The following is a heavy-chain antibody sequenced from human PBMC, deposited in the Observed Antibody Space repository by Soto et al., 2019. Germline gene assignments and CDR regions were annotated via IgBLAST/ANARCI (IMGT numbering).Heavy chain of an antibody. D-gene: IGHD1-26*01. Sequence: QVQLVESGGGVVQPGRSLRLSCAASGFTFSSYGMHWVRQAPGKGLEWVALIWYDGSNKYYADSVKGRFTISRDNSKNTLNLQMNSLRAEDTAVYYCARGSGSYNLDIWGQGTLVTVSS. J-gene: IGHJ3*02. V-gene: IGHV3-33*01. CDR3: ARGSGSYNLDI. CDR1: GFTFSSYG. CDR2: IWYDGSNK.